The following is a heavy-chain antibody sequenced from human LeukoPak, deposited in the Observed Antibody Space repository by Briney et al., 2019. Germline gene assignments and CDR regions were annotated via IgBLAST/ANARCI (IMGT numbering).Heavy chain of an antibody. CDR3: AREAAVAGCIDY. D-gene: IGHD6-19*01. Sequence: GGSLRLSCAASGFTFSSYAMHWVRQAPGKGLEWVAVISYDGSNKYYADSVKGRFTISRDNSKNTPYLQMNSLRAEDTAVYYCAREAAVAGCIDYWGQGTLVTVSS. CDR1: GFTFSSYA. CDR2: ISYDGSNK. V-gene: IGHV3-30-3*01. J-gene: IGHJ4*02.